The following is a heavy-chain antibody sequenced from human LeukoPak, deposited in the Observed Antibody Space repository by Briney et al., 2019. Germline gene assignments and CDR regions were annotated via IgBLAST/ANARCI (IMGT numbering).Heavy chain of an antibody. D-gene: IGHD1-26*01. V-gene: IGHV3-23*01. J-gene: IGHJ4*02. CDR3: AKGGKWDVTPFDY. CDR1: GLTFTSYS. Sequence: GGPLRLSCAASGLTFTSYSMNWVGQAPGRGLEWASTISGGGGSTYYADSVKGRFTISRDNSKNTLYLQVNSLRAEDTAVYYCAKGGKWDVTPFDYWGQGTLVTVSS. CDR2: ISGGGGST.